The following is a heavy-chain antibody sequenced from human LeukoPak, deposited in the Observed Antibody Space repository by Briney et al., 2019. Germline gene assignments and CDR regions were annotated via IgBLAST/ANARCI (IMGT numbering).Heavy chain of an antibody. CDR1: GFTFSSYA. V-gene: IGHV3-23*01. D-gene: IGHD2/OR15-2a*01. CDR3: AKFPFYSAASGYFDY. J-gene: IGHJ4*02. CDR2: ISGSGGST. Sequence: HPGASLRLSCAASGFTFSSYAMSWVRQAPGKGLEWVSGISGSGGSTDYADSVKGRFTISRDNSKNTLYLQMNSLRAEDTAVYYCAKFPFYSAASGYFDYWGQGTLVTVSS.